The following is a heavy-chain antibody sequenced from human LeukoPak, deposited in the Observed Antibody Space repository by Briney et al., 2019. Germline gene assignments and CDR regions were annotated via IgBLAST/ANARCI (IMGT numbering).Heavy chain of an antibody. D-gene: IGHD5-18*01. CDR3: ARGYSHGPPKYYGMDV. V-gene: IGHV4-30-4*01. CDR2: VYYSENT. J-gene: IGHJ6*02. Sequence: SETLSLTCTVSGGSINNGDYYWSWIRQPPGKGLEWIGCVYYSENTYYNPSLQSRVSISADTSKNQFSLKLSSVTAADTAVYYCARGYSHGPPKYYGMDVWGQGTTVTVSS. CDR1: GGSINNGDYY.